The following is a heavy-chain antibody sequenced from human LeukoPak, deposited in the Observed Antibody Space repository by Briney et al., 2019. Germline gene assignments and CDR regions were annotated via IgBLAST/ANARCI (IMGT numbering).Heavy chain of an antibody. Sequence: SVKVSCKASGGTFSSYAISWVRQAPGQGLEWMGGIIPIFGTANYALKFQGRVTITTDESTSTAYMELSSLRSEDTAVYYCARDSLNVEMATIGSTHAFDIWGQGTMVTVSS. CDR3: ARDSLNVEMATIGSTHAFDI. CDR1: GGTFSSYA. D-gene: IGHD5-24*01. V-gene: IGHV1-69*05. J-gene: IGHJ3*02. CDR2: IIPIFGTA.